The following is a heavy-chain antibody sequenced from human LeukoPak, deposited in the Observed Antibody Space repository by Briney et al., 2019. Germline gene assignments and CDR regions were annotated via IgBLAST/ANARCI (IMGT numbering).Heavy chain of an antibody. CDR1: GFTFSSYW. Sequence: PGGSLRLSCAASGFTFSSYWMSWVRQAPGKGLEWVASIKQDGSVKYYVDSVKGRFTISRDNAKTSLYLQMNSLRAEDTAVYYCARGRRGYCSGGSCYIYYFDYWGQGTLVTVSS. V-gene: IGHV3-7*01. J-gene: IGHJ4*02. D-gene: IGHD2-15*01. CDR2: IKQDGSVK. CDR3: ARGRRGYCSGGSCYIYYFDY.